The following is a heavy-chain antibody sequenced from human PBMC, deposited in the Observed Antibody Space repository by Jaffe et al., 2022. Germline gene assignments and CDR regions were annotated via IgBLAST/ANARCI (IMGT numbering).Heavy chain of an antibody. D-gene: IGHD3-9*01. CDR2: IYYSGST. Sequence: QLQLQESGPGLVKPSETLSLTCTVSGGSISSSSYYWGWIRQPPGKGLEWIGSIYYSGSTYYNPSLKSRVTISVDTSKNQFSLKLSSVTAADTAVYYCALLSGVGTIFWPAMYYYYYMDVWGKGTTVTVSS. V-gene: IGHV4-39*01. CDR3: ALLSGVGTIFWPAMYYYYYMDV. CDR1: GGSISSSSYY. J-gene: IGHJ6*03.